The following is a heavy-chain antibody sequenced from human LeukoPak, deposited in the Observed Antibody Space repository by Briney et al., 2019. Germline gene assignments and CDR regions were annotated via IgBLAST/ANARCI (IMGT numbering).Heavy chain of an antibody. CDR1: GGSFSGYY. J-gene: IGHJ4*02. CDR3: ARVVYDSSGYYYSLDY. Sequence: SETLSLTCAVYGGSFSGYYWSWIRQPPGKGLEWIGEIDHSGSTNYNPSLKSRVTISVDTSKNQFSLKLSSVTAADTAVYYCARVVYDSSGYYYSLDYWGQGTLVTVSS. V-gene: IGHV4-34*01. D-gene: IGHD3-22*01. CDR2: IDHSGST.